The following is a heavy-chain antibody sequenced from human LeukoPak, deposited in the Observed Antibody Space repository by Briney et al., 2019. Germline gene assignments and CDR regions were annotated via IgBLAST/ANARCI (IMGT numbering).Heavy chain of an antibody. J-gene: IGHJ5*02. D-gene: IGHD4-17*01. CDR2: ISSSGGTT. CDR3: IVFGDSNH. Sequence: GGSLRLSCAASGLTFSSYAMTWVRQAPGKGLEWVSTISSSGGTTHYADSVKGRFTISRDNSKNTLYLQINSLSVEDTAVYYCIVFGDSNHWGQGTLVTVSS. V-gene: IGHV3-23*01. CDR1: GLTFSSYA.